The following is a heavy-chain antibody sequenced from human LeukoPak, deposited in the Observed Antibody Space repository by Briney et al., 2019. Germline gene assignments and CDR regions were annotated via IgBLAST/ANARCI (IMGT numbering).Heavy chain of an antibody. J-gene: IGHJ4*02. V-gene: IGHV3-48*04. CDR3: ARGSEYDVLTGYFPFDA. Sequence: PGGSLRLSCAASGFTFSSYSMNWVRQAPGKGLELISYISAIDNTIYCADSVMGRFTVSSDNAKISVYLQLNSLGAEDTAVYYCARGSEYDVLTGYFPFDAWGQGTLVTVSS. D-gene: IGHD3-9*01. CDR1: GFTFSSYS. CDR2: ISAIDNTI.